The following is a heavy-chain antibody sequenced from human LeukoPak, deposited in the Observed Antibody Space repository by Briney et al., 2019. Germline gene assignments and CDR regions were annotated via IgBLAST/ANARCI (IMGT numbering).Heavy chain of an antibody. D-gene: IGHD3-10*01. CDR2: INHSGST. Sequence: SETLSLTCAVYGGSFSGYYWSWIRQPPGKGLEWIGEINHSGSTNYNPSLKSRVTISVDTSKNQFSLKLSSVTAADTAVYYCASSGYYYGSGSYYNSLNWFDPWGQGTLVTVSS. V-gene: IGHV4-34*01. CDR3: ASSGYYYGSGSYYNSLNWFDP. J-gene: IGHJ5*02. CDR1: GGSFSGYY.